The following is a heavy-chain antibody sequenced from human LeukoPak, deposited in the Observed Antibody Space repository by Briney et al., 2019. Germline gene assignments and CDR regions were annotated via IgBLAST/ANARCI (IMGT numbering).Heavy chain of an antibody. CDR3: GPIDY. V-gene: IGHV3-30-3*01. CDR2: ISDDATDT. CDR1: GFVFSNYA. Sequence: GGSLRLSCTGSGFVFSNYAIHWVRQAPGKGLEWVAVISDDATDTYYADSVEGRFSISRDNSKTTAFLQMNSLRAEDTAVYYCGPIDYWGQGTLVTVSS. J-gene: IGHJ4*02.